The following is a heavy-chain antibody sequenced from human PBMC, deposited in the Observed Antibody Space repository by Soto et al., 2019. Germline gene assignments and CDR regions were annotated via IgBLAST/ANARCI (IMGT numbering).Heavy chain of an antibody. CDR1: GFSLTTSALA. V-gene: IGHV2-5*01. CDR3: ARRNDPYYLDY. J-gene: IGHJ4*02. CDR2: IYGNDDK. D-gene: IGHD1-1*01. Sequence: QITLKESGPTLVKPPQTLTLTCTFSGFSLTTSALAVGWIRQPPGKALEWLAIIYGNDDKFYSPSLKSRLTSIKDTSTNQVVLIMTNVDPVDTGTHYGARRNDPYYLDYGSQGTLVVVSS.